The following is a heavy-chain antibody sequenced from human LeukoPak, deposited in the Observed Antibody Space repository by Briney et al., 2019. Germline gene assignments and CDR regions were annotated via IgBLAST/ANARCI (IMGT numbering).Heavy chain of an antibody. J-gene: IGHJ5*02. CDR3: ARRECSSTSCYIEAGFDP. Sequence: GESLKISCKGSGYIFSNYWIGWVRQLPGKGLEWMGIIYPGDSDTRYSPSFQGQVTISADKSISTAYLQWSSLKASDTAIYYCARRECSSTSCYIEAGFDPWGQGTLVTVSS. CDR1: GYIFSNYW. CDR2: IYPGDSDT. D-gene: IGHD2-2*02. V-gene: IGHV5-51*01.